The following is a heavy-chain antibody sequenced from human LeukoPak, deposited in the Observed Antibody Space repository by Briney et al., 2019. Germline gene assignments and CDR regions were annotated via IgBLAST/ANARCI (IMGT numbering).Heavy chain of an antibody. J-gene: IGHJ4*02. Sequence: ASVKVPCKASGYTFTGYYIHWVRQAPGQGLEWVGLVNPNNGDTKYAQKFQGRVTMTRDTSVSTAYMELSRLTSDDTAVYYCARDSRVTNGDYWGQGTLVTVSS. D-gene: IGHD3-10*01. V-gene: IGHV1-2*02. CDR3: ARDSRVTNGDY. CDR2: VNPNNGDT. CDR1: GYTFTGYY.